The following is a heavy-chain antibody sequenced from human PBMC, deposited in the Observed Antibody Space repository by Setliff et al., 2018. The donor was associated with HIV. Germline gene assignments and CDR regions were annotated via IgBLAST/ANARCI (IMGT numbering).Heavy chain of an antibody. Sequence: SETLSLTCTVSGDSISSYSWNWIRQSPGGGLEWIGFIFSSGSTKYNPSLQSRVTMSVDTSKNVFFLKMSSVTAADTAVYYCARQVSGWDAFDIWGRGTVVTVSS. CDR2: IFSSGST. CDR3: ARQVSGWDAFDI. CDR1: GDSISSYS. J-gene: IGHJ3*02. V-gene: IGHV4-59*08. D-gene: IGHD3-10*01.